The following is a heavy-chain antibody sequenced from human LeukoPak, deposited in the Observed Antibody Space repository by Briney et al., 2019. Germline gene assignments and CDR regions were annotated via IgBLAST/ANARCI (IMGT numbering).Heavy chain of an antibody. CDR3: ASGWFRELPEN. V-gene: IGHV3-7*01. CDR2: IKQDGSEK. Sequence: GGSLRLSCAASGFTFSSYWMSWVRQAPGKGLEWVANIKQDGSEKYYVDSVKGRFTISRDNAKSSLYLQMNSLRAEDTAVYYCASGWFRELPENWGQGTLVTVSS. D-gene: IGHD3-10*01. J-gene: IGHJ4*02. CDR1: GFTFSSYW.